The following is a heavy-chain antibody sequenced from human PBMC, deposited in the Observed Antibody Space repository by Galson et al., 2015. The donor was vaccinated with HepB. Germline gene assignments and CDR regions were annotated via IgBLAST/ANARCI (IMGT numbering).Heavy chain of an antibody. J-gene: IGHJ6*03. CDR1: GFTFSDYY. CDR2: ISSSSSYT. D-gene: IGHD6-6*01. CDR3: ARDLHRKYSSSSSFYYYYMDV. Sequence: SLRLSCAASGFTFSDYYMSWIRQAPGKGLEWVSYISSSSSYTNYADSVKGRFTISRDNAKNSLYLQMNSLRAEDTAVYYCARDLHRKYSSSSSFYYYYMDVWGKGTTVTVSS. V-gene: IGHV3-11*06.